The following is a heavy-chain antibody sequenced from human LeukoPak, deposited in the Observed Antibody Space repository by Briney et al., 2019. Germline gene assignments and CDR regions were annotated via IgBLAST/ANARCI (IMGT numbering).Heavy chain of an antibody. CDR1: GDSISSDSYY. J-gene: IGHJ6*04. D-gene: IGHD5-18*01. V-gene: IGHV4-61*02. CDR3: ARDDGYFDV. CDR2: IYTSGTT. Sequence: SETLSLTCTVSGDSISSDSYYWNWIRQPAGKGLEWIGRIYTSGTTNYNSSLKSRVTISMDTSKNQFSLNLTSVTAADTAVYYCARDDGYFDVWGKGTTVTISS.